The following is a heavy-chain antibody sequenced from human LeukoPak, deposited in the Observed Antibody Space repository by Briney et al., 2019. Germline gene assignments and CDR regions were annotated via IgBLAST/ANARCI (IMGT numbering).Heavy chain of an antibody. J-gene: IGHJ5*02. CDR3: SRQAAAGTQWFDP. D-gene: IGHD6-13*01. Sequence: SETLSLTCTVSGGSISSTSYYWSWIRQPAGKGLEWIGRIYTSGSTSYNPSLKSRVTISVDTSKNQFSLRLSSVTAADTAVYYCSRQAAAGTQWFDPWGQGTLVTVSS. V-gene: IGHV4-61*02. CDR2: IYTSGST. CDR1: GGSISSTSYY.